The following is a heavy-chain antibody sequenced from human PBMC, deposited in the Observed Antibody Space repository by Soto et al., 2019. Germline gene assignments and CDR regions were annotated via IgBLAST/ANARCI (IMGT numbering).Heavy chain of an antibody. CDR2: IKGEADGGTT. J-gene: IGHJ5*02. D-gene: IGHD2-2*01. V-gene: IGHV3-15*01. CDR1: GFTFSNAW. CDR3: TTGLSNAYPNWFDP. Sequence: SLRLSCAASGFTFSNAWMSWVRQAPGKGLKWVGRIKGEADGGTTDYAAPVKGRITISRDHSKDTLYLQMNSLKTEDTAVYYCTTGLSNAYPNWFDPWGQGTLVTVSS.